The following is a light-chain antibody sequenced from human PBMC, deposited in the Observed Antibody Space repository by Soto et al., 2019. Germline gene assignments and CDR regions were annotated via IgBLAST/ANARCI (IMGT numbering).Light chain of an antibody. V-gene: IGLV2-14*01. J-gene: IGLJ2*01. Sequence: QSALTQPASVSGSPGQSITISCTGTSSDVGGYNYVSWYQQHPGKAPKLMIYDVSNRPSGVSNRFSGSKSGNTASLTISGLQAEDEAGYYCSSYTSSSTLVFGGGTQLT. CDR2: DVS. CDR1: SSDVGGYNY. CDR3: SSYTSSSTLV.